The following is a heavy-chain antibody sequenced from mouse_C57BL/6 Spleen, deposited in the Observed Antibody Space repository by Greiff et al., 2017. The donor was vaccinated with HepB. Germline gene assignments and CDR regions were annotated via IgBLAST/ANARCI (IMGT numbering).Heavy chain of an antibody. V-gene: IGHV1-69*01. CDR1: GYTFTSYW. Sequence: QVQLQQPGAELVMPGASVKLSCKASGYTFTSYWMHWVKQRPGQGLEWIGETDPSDSYTNYNQKFKGKSTLTVDKSSSTAYMQLSSLTSEDSAVYYCARPAAQAFDYWGQGTTLTVSS. CDR2: TDPSDSYT. D-gene: IGHD3-2*02. J-gene: IGHJ2*01. CDR3: ARPAAQAFDY.